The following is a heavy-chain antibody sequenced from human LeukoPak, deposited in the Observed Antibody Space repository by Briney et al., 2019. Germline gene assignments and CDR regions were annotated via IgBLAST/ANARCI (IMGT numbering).Heavy chain of an antibody. D-gene: IGHD3-10*01. Sequence: PSETLSLTCTVSGDSVTSGGYYWNWIRQHPVKGLEWIGYIYYTGSTNYNPSLKSRINLSADTSKNQFSLKLKSVTAADTAIYYCARSGLYYPGSGSFDYWGQGALVTVSS. CDR2: IYYTGST. J-gene: IGHJ4*02. CDR1: GDSVTSGGYY. V-gene: IGHV4-31*03. CDR3: ARSGLYYPGSGSFDY.